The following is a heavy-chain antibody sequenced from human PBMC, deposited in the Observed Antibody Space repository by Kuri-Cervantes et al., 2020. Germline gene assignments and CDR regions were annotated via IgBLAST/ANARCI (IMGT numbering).Heavy chain of an antibody. D-gene: IGHD3-22*01. CDR1: GGSISSYY. CDR2: IYHSGST. V-gene: IGHV4-59*06. CDR3: ARDDRRNWFDP. Sequence: GSLRLSCTVSGGSISSYYWSWIRQPPGKGLEWIGYIYHSGSTYYNPSLKSRVTISVDTSKNQFSLKLSSVTAADTAVYYCARDDRRNWFDPWGQGTLVNVSS. J-gene: IGHJ5*02.